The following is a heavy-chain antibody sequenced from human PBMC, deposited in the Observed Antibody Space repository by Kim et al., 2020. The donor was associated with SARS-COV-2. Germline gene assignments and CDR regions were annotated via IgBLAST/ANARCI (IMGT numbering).Heavy chain of an antibody. D-gene: IGHD5-18*01. Sequence: NPSLKSRVTLSVDTSKNQFSLKLSSVTAADTAVYYCARHLYSYGYLFDYWGQGTLVTVSS. CDR3: ARHLYSYGYLFDY. J-gene: IGHJ4*02. V-gene: IGHV4-59*08.